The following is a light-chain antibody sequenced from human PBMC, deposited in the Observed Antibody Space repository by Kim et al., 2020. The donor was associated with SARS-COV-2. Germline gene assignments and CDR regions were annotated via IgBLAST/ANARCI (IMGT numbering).Light chain of an antibody. CDR1: SLRSYY. V-gene: IGLV3-19*01. J-gene: IGLJ2*01. CDR3: NSRDLSVNHVV. Sequence: SSELTQDPAVSVALGQTVRITCQGDSLRSYYASWYQQKPGQAPVLVIYGKNNLPSGIPDRFSGSSSGNTASLTITGAQAEYEADYYCNSRDLSVNHVVFG. CDR2: GKN.